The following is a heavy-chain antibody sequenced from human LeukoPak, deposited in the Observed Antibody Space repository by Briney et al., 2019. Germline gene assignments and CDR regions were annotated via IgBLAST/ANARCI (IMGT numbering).Heavy chain of an antibody. D-gene: IGHD1-26*01. CDR3: ATGNPGWELRYYYYGMDV. Sequence: ASVKVSCKVSGYTLTELSMHWVRQAPGKGLEWMGGFDPEDGETIYAQKFQGRVTMTEDTSTDTAYMELSSLRSEDTAVYYCATGNPGWELRYYYYGMDVWGQGTTVTVSS. V-gene: IGHV1-24*01. CDR2: FDPEDGET. CDR1: GYTLTELS. J-gene: IGHJ6*02.